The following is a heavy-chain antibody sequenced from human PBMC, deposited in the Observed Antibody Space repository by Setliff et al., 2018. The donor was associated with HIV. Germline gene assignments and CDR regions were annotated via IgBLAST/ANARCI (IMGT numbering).Heavy chain of an antibody. J-gene: IGHJ3*01. CDR2: IKPGGSEK. CDR3: ARAADGAYVL. D-gene: IGHD6-13*01. V-gene: IGHV3-7*03. CDR1: GFTISNSW. Sequence: PGGSLRLSCAISGFTISNSWMTWVRQAPGKGLEWVANIKPGGSEKDYVDSVKGRFTISRDNAQNSLYLQMNGLRAEDTAIYYCARAADGAYVLWGQGTMVTVSS.